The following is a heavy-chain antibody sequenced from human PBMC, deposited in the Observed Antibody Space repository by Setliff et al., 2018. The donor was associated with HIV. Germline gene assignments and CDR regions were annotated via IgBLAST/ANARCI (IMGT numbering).Heavy chain of an antibody. V-gene: IGHV4-34*01. CDR1: GGSFNDYY. Sequence: SETLSLTCAVYGGSFNDYYWTWIRQPPGKGLEWIGEIDHSGNIKYHASLKSRVTISKDTSKNQISLKLRSVTAADTAVYYRARGLNYYGSGSYLPLGYWGQGTLVTVSS. CDR2: IDHSGNI. J-gene: IGHJ4*02. CDR3: ARGLNYYGSGSYLPLGY. D-gene: IGHD3-10*01.